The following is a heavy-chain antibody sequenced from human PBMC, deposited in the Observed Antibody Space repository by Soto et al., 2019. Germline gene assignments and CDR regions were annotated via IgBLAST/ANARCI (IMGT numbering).Heavy chain of an antibody. CDR2: INPNSGGT. CDR1: GYTFTSYA. J-gene: IGHJ6*02. Sequence: ASVKVSCKASGYTFTSYAMHWVRQAPGQGLEWMGWINPNSGGTNYAQKFQGWVTMTRDTSISTAYMELSRLRSDDTAVYYCARDSVGYCSSTSCSYGMDVWGQGTTVTVSS. CDR3: ARDSVGYCSSTSCSYGMDV. V-gene: IGHV1-2*04. D-gene: IGHD2-2*01.